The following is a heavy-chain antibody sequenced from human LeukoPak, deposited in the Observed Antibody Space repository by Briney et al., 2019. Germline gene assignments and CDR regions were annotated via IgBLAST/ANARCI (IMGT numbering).Heavy chain of an antibody. CDR1: GVSISSYY. V-gene: IGHV4-59*08. CDR3: ARHFHGMDV. Sequence: KPSETLSLTCTVSGVSISSYYWSWIRQPPGKGLEWIGYVYNRGSTNYNPSLKSRVTISVDTSKNQVSLKLSSVTAADTAVYYCARHFHGMDVWGQGTTVTVSS. CDR2: VYNRGST. J-gene: IGHJ6*02.